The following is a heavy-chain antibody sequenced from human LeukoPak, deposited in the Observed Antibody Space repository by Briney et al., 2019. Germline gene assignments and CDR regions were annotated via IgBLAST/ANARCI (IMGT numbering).Heavy chain of an antibody. Sequence: GASVKVSCKASGYTFTGYYMHWVRQAPGQGLEWMGWINPNSGGTNYAQKFQGRVTMTRDTSISTAYMELSRLRSDDTAVYYCAKDGDFGVVIRDYFDYWGQGTLVTVSS. CDR1: GYTFTGYY. CDR2: INPNSGGT. J-gene: IGHJ4*02. D-gene: IGHD3-3*01. CDR3: AKDGDFGVVIRDYFDY. V-gene: IGHV1-2*02.